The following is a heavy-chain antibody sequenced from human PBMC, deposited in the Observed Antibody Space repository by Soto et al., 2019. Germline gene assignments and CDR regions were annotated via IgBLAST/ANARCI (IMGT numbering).Heavy chain of an antibody. V-gene: IGHV3-33*06. CDR2: IYDDGRTK. CDR3: TKDRLTHCSSNGSSNWFDP. J-gene: IGHJ5*02. D-gene: IGHD2-2*01. Sequence: QPQLVESGGGVVQPGTSLRLSCVGSGFTFTNYGMHWVRQVPGRGLEWVAVIYDDGRTKYYADSVKGRCTVSRDNFKKMVFLEMNSLRVEDTAVYYCTKDRLTHCSSNGSSNWFDPWGQGALVTVSS. CDR1: GFTFTNYG.